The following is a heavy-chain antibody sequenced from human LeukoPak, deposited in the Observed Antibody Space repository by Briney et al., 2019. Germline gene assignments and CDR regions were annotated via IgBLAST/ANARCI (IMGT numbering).Heavy chain of an antibody. CDR3: AKGSGINHYHWIDP. V-gene: IGHV3-23*01. Sequence: GGSLRLSCAASEFTFSNYAMNWVRQAPGKGLEWVSGISGGGGSTYYADSVKGRFTISRDNSKNTLYLQMDSLRAEDTALYYCAKGSGINHYHWIDPWGQGTLVTVPS. D-gene: IGHD1-14*01. J-gene: IGHJ5*02. CDR1: EFTFSNYA. CDR2: ISGGGGST.